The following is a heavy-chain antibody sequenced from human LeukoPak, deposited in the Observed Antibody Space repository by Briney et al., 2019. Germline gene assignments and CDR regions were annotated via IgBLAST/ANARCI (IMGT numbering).Heavy chain of an antibody. D-gene: IGHD3-22*01. CDR3: AREVRSPYDRSGYYSVDWYFDL. Sequence: SQTLSLTCSVSSGSISSGNSFWSWIRQHPGKGLEWIGHIYFSGSTGYNPSLKSRLSISVDTSKNQFSLKLTSVTVADTAVYYCAREVRSPYDRSGYYSVDWYFDLWGRGTLVTVSS. CDR2: IYFSGST. CDR1: SGSISSGNSF. J-gene: IGHJ2*01. V-gene: IGHV4-31*03.